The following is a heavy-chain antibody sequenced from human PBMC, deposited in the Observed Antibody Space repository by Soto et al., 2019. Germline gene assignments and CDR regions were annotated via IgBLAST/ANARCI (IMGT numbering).Heavy chain of an antibody. CDR2: ISAYNGNT. D-gene: IGHD3-10*01. V-gene: IGHV1-18*04. CDR3: ARDITMVRGVIIYYYGMDV. J-gene: IGHJ6*02. CDR1: GYTFTSYG. Sequence: SVKVSCKASGYTFTSYGISWVRQAPGQGLEWMGWISAYNGNTNYAQKLQGRVTMTTDTSTSTAYMELRSLRSDDTAVYYCARDITMVRGVIIYYYGMDVWGQGTTVTVSS.